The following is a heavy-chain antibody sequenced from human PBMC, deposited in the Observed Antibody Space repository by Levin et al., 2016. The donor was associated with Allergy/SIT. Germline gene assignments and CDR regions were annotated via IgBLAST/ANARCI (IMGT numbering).Heavy chain of an antibody. CDR1: GYIFTNHD. V-gene: IGHV1-8*01. D-gene: IGHD1-26*01. CDR2: MNPNSGNT. J-gene: IGHJ4*02. CDR3: ARGFFIAGVEGSGVPGY. Sequence: ASVKVSCKTSGYIFTNHDINWVRQATGQGLEWMGWMNPNSGNTIYAQKFQGRVTMTRDTSISTAYMELSGLRSEDTAVYYCARGFFIAGVEGSGVPGYWGQGTLVTVSS.